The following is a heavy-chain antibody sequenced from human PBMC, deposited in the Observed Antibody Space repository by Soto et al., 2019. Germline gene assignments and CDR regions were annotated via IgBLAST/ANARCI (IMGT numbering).Heavy chain of an antibody. Sequence: ASVKVSCKVSGYTLTELSMHWVRQAPGEGLEWMGGFDPEDGETIYAQKFQGRVTMTEDTSTDTAYMELSSLRSEDTAVYYCATDLSADTAMLGIFDYWGQGTLVTVSS. J-gene: IGHJ4*02. V-gene: IGHV1-24*01. CDR1: GYTLTELS. CDR2: FDPEDGET. CDR3: ATDLSADTAMLGIFDY. D-gene: IGHD5-18*01.